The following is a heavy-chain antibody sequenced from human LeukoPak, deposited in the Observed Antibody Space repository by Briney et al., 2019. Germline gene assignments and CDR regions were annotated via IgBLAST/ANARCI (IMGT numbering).Heavy chain of an antibody. Sequence: ASVKVSCKASGYTFTSYGIGWVRQAPGQGLEWMGWISPYNDNTNYARRLQGRVTMTTDTSTSTAYMELRSLRSDDTAVFYCARRWTTMTDDYFDYWGQGTLVTVSS. CDR1: GYTFTSYG. CDR2: ISPYNDNT. D-gene: IGHD4-17*01. V-gene: IGHV1-18*01. CDR3: ARRWTTMTDDYFDY. J-gene: IGHJ4*02.